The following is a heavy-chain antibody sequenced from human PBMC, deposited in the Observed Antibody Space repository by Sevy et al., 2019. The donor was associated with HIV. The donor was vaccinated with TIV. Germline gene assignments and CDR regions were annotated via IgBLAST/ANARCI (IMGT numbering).Heavy chain of an antibody. J-gene: IGHJ4*02. CDR1: GFTFSTYG. D-gene: IGHD4-17*01. V-gene: IGHV3-33*07. Sequence: GGSLRLSCAASGFTFSTYGMYWVRQAPGMGLEWVAVIWFDGSNTYYADSVKGRFTISRDIAKNTLHLQMNSLRAEDTAVYYCARDLEFYDYGDYGPAFMPDYWGQRTLVTVSS. CDR3: ARDLEFYDYGDYGPAFMPDY. CDR2: IWFDGSNT.